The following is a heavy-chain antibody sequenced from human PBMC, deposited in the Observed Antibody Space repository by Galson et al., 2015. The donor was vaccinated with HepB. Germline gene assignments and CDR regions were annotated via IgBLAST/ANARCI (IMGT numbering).Heavy chain of an antibody. D-gene: IGHD3-22*01. Sequence: SLRLSCAASGFTFSSYSMNWVRQAPGKGLEWVSSISSSSSYIYYADSVKGRFTISRDNAKNSLYLQMNSLRAEDTAVYYCARVGDSSGYAFDIWGQGTMVTVSS. CDR1: GFTFSSYS. J-gene: IGHJ3*02. CDR3: ARVGDSSGYAFDI. CDR2: ISSSSSYI. V-gene: IGHV3-21*01.